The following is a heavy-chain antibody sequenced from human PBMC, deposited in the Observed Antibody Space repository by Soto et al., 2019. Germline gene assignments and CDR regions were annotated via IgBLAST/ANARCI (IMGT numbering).Heavy chain of an antibody. CDR3: ARVWGSYQAPSGGAGFDP. D-gene: IGHD3-16*02. V-gene: IGHV1-18*04. J-gene: IGHJ5*02. CDR1: GYSFTSNA. Sequence: QVQLVQSGAEVKKPGASVKVACKTSGYSFTSNAITWVRQAPGQGLGRMGWISTYSGDPNYAQKLRGRVTMTTDTSTNTAYMELRNLRSDHTAVYYCARVWGSYQAPSGGAGFDPWGQGTLVTVSS. CDR2: ISTYSGDP.